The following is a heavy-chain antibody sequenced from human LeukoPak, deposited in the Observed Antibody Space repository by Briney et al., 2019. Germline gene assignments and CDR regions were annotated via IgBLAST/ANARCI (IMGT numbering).Heavy chain of an antibody. CDR2: IYSGGST. CDR1: GFTVSSNY. J-gene: IGHJ4*02. V-gene: IGHV3-66*01. CDR3: ARKKTRGLDY. D-gene: IGHD3-10*01. Sequence: GGSLRLSCAASGFTVSSNYMSWVRQAPGKGLEWVSVIYSGGSTYYADSVKGRFTISRDNAKNSLYLQMNSLRAEDTAIYYCARKKTRGLDYWGQGTLVTVSS.